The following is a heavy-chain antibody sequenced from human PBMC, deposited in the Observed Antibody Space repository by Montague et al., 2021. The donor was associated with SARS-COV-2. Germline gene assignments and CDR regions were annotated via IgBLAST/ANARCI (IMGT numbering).Heavy chain of an antibody. CDR3: TSGREGNYNVMDV. J-gene: IGHJ6*02. Sequence: CAISGDSVSGNSATWNWVRQSPSSGLEWLGGTYYRSKWYNDYAVSVRSRVTINPDTSKNQFSLQLNSVTPEDTAIYYCTSGREGNYNVMDVWGQGTTVTVSS. CDR1: GDSVSGNSAT. CDR2: TYYRSKWYN. V-gene: IGHV6-1*01. D-gene: IGHD1-1*01.